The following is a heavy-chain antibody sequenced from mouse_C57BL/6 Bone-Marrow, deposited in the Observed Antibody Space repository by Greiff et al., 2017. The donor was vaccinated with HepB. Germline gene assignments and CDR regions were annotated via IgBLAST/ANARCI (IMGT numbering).Heavy chain of an antibody. D-gene: IGHD1-1*01. J-gene: IGHJ2*01. Sequence: QVQLKQPGAELVRPGSSVKLSCKASGYTFTSYWMHWVKQRPIQGLEWIGNIDPSDSETHYNQKFKDKATLTVDKSSSTAYMRLSSLTSEDSAVYYCARSDYYGSSVDYWGQGTTLTVSS. CDR2: IDPSDSET. CDR1: GYTFTSYW. CDR3: ARSDYYGSSVDY. V-gene: IGHV1-52*01.